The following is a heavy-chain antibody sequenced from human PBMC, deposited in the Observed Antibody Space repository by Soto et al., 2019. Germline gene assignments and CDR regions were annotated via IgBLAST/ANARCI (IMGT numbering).Heavy chain of an antibody. CDR2: ISAYNGNT. J-gene: IGHJ6*02. CDR1: GYTFTSFG. D-gene: IGHD2-8*01. CDR3: ARDRSMYYGMDV. Sequence: QVQLVQSGGEVKKPGASVKVSCKATGYTFTSFGISWVRQAPGQGLEWMGWISAYNGNTNYAQKLQGRVTMTTDTSTSTAYMELRSLTADDTAVYYCARDRSMYYGMDVWGQGTTVTVSS. V-gene: IGHV1-18*01.